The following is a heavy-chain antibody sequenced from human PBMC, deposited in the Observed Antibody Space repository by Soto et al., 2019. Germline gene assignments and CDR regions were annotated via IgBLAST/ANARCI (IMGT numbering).Heavy chain of an antibody. CDR3: AIAAAGTDNFDY. CDR1: GFTFSSYW. Sequence: PGGSLRLSCAASGFTFSSYWMHWVRQAPGKGLVWVSRINSDGSSTNYADSVKGRFTISRDNAKNTLYLQMNSLRAEDTAGYYCAIAAAGTDNFDYWGLGTLVTVSS. J-gene: IGHJ4*02. CDR2: INSDGSST. D-gene: IGHD6-13*01. V-gene: IGHV3-74*01.